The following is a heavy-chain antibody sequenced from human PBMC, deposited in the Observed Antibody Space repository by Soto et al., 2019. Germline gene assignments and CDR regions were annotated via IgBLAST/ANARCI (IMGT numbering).Heavy chain of an antibody. D-gene: IGHD3-16*01. CDR2: ISYDGSNK. V-gene: IGHV3-30*18. CDR1: GFTFSSYG. J-gene: IGHJ3*02. CDR3: AKGRQTFPSLRGNAFDI. Sequence: QVQLVESGGGVVQPGRSLRLSCAASGFTFSSYGMHLVRQAPGKGLEWVAVISYDGSNKYYADSVKGRFIISRDNSKNTLYLQMNSLRAEDTAVYYCAKGRQTFPSLRGNAFDIWGQGTMVTVSS.